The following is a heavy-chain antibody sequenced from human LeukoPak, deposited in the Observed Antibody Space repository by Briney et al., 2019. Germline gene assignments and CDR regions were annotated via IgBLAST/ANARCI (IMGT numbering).Heavy chain of an antibody. J-gene: IGHJ3*02. CDR1: GGSLSSGDYY. CDR3: ARGAAATGDAFDI. V-gene: IGHV4-30-4*08. CDR2: IYYSGST. Sequence: PSETLSLTCTVSGGSLSSGDYYWSWIGQPPGRGLEWIGYIYYSGSTYYNPSLRSRVTISVGTSKNQFSLNLVSVPPPNRPVYSCARGAAATGDAFDIWGQGKIVTVSS. D-gene: IGHD6-25*01.